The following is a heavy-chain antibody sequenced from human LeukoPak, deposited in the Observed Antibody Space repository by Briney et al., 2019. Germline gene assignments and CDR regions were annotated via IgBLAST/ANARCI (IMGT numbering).Heavy chain of an antibody. CDR1: GGSISSGRFY. CDR2: IYTTGST. J-gene: IGHJ4*02. V-gene: IGHV4-61*02. Sequence: SQTLSLTCTVSGGSISSGRFYWSWIRQPAGRGLEWIGRIYTTGSTNYNPSLKSRVTISVDTSKNQFSLNVSSVTAADTAVYYCARALVAYYDSSGLFDYWGQGTLVTVSS. CDR3: ARALVAYYDSSGLFDY. D-gene: IGHD3-22*01.